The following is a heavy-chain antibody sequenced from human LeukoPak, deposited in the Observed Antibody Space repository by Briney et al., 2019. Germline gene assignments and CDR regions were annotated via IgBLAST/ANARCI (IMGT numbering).Heavy chain of an antibody. CDR2: ISGSSGTT. D-gene: IGHD1-1*01. CDR3: AKAPPYKKYFDY. Sequence: GGSLRLSCVASGITFSTYAMSWVRQAPGKGLEWVSVISGSSGTTYYADSVRGRFTISRDNSKNTLYLQMNSLRAEDAAVYYCAKAPPYKKYFDYWGQGTLVTVSS. J-gene: IGHJ4*02. V-gene: IGHV3-23*01. CDR1: GITFSTYA.